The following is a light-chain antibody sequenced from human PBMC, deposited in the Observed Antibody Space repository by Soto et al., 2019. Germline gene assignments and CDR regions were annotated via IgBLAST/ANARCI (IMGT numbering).Light chain of an antibody. Sequence: DIQMTQSPSSVSASLGDRVTITCRASQHISTCLGWYQQKPGKAPQLLIYAASSLQTGVPSRFSGSGSGTDFSLTISSLQPEDSATYYCQQANSFPFTFGQGTRLEI. CDR2: AAS. J-gene: IGKJ2*01. V-gene: IGKV1-12*01. CDR1: QHISTC. CDR3: QQANSFPFT.